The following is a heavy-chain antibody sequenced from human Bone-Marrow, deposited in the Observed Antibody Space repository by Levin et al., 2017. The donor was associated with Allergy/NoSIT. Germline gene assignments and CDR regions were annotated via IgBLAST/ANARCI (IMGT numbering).Heavy chain of an antibody. V-gene: IGHV5-51*01. D-gene: IGHD3-3*01. Sequence: GESLKISCKDSGDSFTKNWIGWVRQMPGKGLEWMGIIDPGDSETKYSPSFQGQVSISVDKSISTAYLQWNSLKASDTAMYYCARHAWSGTFSWFDSWGQGTLVTVSS. J-gene: IGHJ5*01. CDR2: IDPGDSET. CDR1: GDSFTKNW. CDR3: ARHAWSGTFSWFDS.